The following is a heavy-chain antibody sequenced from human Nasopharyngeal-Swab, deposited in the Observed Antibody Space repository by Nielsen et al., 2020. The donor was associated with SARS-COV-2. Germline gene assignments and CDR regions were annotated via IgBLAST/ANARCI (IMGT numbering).Heavy chain of an antibody. V-gene: IGHV4-39*01. D-gene: IGHD1-7*01. CDR1: GGSISSSSYY. J-gene: IGHJ6*02. CDR2: IYYSGST. Sequence: SETLSLTCTVSGGSISSSSYYWGWIRQPPGKGLEWIGSIYYSGSTYYNPSFKSRVTISVDTSKNQFSLKLSSVIAADTAVYYCARQGVTGTTSDYYGMDVWGQGTTVTVSS. CDR3: ARQGVTGTTSDYYGMDV.